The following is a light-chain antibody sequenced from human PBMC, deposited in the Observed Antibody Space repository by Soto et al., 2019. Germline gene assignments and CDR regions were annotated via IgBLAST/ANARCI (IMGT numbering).Light chain of an antibody. Sequence: EIVMTQSPATLSVSPGETATLSCRASQSVGSAVAWYQHKPGQAPRLLIVGASIRATGLPGRFSGGGSGTEFTLTISSLQSEDFAVCYCQQYKNWPPLTFGGGTTVEIK. CDR2: GAS. J-gene: IGKJ4*01. V-gene: IGKV3-15*01. CDR3: QQYKNWPPLT. CDR1: QSVGSA.